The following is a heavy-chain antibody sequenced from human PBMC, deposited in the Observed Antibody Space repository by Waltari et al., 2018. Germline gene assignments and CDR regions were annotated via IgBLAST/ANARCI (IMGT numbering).Heavy chain of an antibody. Sequence: QVQLQQWGAGLLKPSETLSLTCAVYGGSFSGYYWSWIRQPPGKGLEWIGEINHSGSTNDSPSLKSRVTISVDTSKNQFSLKLSAVTAADTAVYYCARERAARPRGSGACDIWGQGTMVTVSS. CDR3: ARERAARPRGSGACDI. CDR1: GGSFSGYY. V-gene: IGHV4-34*01. CDR2: INHSGST. J-gene: IGHJ3*02. D-gene: IGHD6-6*01.